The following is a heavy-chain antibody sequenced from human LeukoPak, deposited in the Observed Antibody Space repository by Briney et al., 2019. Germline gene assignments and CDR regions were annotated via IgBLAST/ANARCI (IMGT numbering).Heavy chain of an antibody. CDR2: VSAYNGNT. V-gene: IGHV1-18*04. D-gene: IGHD1-26*01. CDR1: GYTFTNYY. CDR3: ARDSGSNRGDY. J-gene: IGHJ4*02. Sequence: VASVKVSCKASGYTFTNYYMHWVRQAPGQGLEWMGWVSAYNGNTNYAQKLQGRVTMTTDTSTSTAYMELRSLRSDDTAVYYCARDSGSNRGDYWGQGTLVTVSS.